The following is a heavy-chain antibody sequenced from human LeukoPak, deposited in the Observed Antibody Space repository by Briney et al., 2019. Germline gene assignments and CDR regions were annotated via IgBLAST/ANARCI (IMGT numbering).Heavy chain of an antibody. D-gene: IGHD1-26*01. J-gene: IGHJ3*02. CDR1: GGTFNSYA. V-gene: IGHV1-69*06. CDR2: IIPMSDTA. Sequence: SVKVSCKASGGTFNSYAISWVRQAPGQGLEWMGGIIPMSDTANYPQKFRGRLTITADIPTSTVYMELSSLRSEDTAVYYCAREDDTGRYMGDDAFDIWGQGTVVTVSS. CDR3: AREDDTGRYMGDDAFDI.